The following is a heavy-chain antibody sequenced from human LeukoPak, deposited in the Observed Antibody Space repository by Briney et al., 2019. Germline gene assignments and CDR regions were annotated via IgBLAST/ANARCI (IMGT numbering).Heavy chain of an antibody. CDR1: GFTFSSYG. J-gene: IGHJ4*02. CDR3: AKGAAGTEFDY. V-gene: IGHV3-30*18. Sequence: GRSLRLSCAASGFTFSSYGMHWVRQAPGKGLEWVAVISYDGSNKYYADSVKGRLTISRDNSKNTLYLQMNSLRAEDTAVYYCAKGAAGTEFDYWGQGTLVTVSS. CDR2: ISYDGSNK. D-gene: IGHD6-13*01.